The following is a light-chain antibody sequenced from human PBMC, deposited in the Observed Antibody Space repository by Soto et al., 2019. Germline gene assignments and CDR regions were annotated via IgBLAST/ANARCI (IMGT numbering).Light chain of an antibody. CDR3: QQYNNWPPWT. CDR1: QSVSSN. Sequence: EIMMPQSPATLSVSPGEGATLSSRASQSVSSNLAWYLKKPGQAPRPVIYGPSTRAAGIPARFSGSGSGTEFTLTISSLQSQDFAVYYCQQYNNWPPWTFGQGTSVESK. J-gene: IGKJ1*01. CDR2: GPS. V-gene: IGKV3-15*01.